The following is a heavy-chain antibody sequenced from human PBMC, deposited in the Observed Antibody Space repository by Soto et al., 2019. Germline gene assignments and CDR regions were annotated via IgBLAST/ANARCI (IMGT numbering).Heavy chain of an antibody. D-gene: IGHD1-26*01. V-gene: IGHV4-59*01. J-gene: IGHJ5*02. CDR1: GGSISSYH. CDR2: VFYTGST. CDR3: ARSYSGTFYGYDT. Sequence: SDTLSLTCTVSGGSISSYHWSWIRQSPGKGLECIGYVFYTGSTKYNPALKRRVTISVDTSKNQFSLKLSSVSAADTGLYYCARSYSGTFYGYDTWGQGILVTVSS.